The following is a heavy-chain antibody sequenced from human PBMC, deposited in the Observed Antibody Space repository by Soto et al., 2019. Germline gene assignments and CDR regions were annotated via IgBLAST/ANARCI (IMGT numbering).Heavy chain of an antibody. CDR1: GGSFSGYY. J-gene: IGHJ6*02. CDR3: ARGPRDVDTAMVRVGAVYGINYYGMDV. Sequence: LSLTCAVYGGSFSGYYWSWIRQPPGKGLEWIGEINHSGSTNYNPSLKSRVTISVDTSKNQFSLKLSSVTAADTAVYYCARGPRDVDTAMVRVGAVYGINYYGMDVWGQGTTVTVSS. CDR2: INHSGST. V-gene: IGHV4-34*01. D-gene: IGHD5-18*01.